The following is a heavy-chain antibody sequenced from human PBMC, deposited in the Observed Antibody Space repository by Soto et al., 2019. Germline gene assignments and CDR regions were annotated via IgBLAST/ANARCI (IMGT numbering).Heavy chain of an antibody. CDR2: ISAYNGNT. V-gene: IGHV1-18*01. CDR1: GYIFTSYG. J-gene: IGHJ4*02. D-gene: IGHD3-3*01. CDR3: ARDFGSHLSAPGAVFDS. Sequence: ASVKVSCKASGYIFTSYGISWVRQAPGQGLEWMGWISAYNGNTKYAQNLQGRVTLTTDTSTYTAYMELRSLQSDDTAVYYCARDFGSHLSAPGAVFDSLGQGDLVAFSS.